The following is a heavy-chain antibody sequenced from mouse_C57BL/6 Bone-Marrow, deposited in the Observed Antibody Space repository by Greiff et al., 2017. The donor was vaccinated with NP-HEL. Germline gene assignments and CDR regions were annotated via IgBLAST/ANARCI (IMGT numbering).Heavy chain of an antibody. J-gene: IGHJ4*01. Sequence: VQLQQSGAELVRPGTSVKMSCKASGYTFTNYWIGWAKQRPGHGLEWIGDIYPGGGYTNYNEKFKGKATLTADKSSSTAYMQVSSLTSEDSAIYYCARERAYESPMDYWGQGTSVTVSS. D-gene: IGHD1-1*01. V-gene: IGHV1-63*01. CDR2: IYPGGGYT. CDR1: GYTFTNYW. CDR3: ARERAYESPMDY.